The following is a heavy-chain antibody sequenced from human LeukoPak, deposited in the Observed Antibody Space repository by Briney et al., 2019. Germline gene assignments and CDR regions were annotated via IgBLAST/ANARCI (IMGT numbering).Heavy chain of an antibody. CDR2: INSDGTST. V-gene: IGHV3-74*01. J-gene: IGHJ4*02. CDR3: AKGGSSGWYGDY. CDR1: GFTFSSYW. D-gene: IGHD6-19*01. Sequence: GGSLRLSCAASGFTFSSYWMHWVRQAPGKGLVWVSRINSDGTSTSYADSVKGRFTISRDNAKNTLYLQMNSLRVEDTAVYYCAKGGSSGWYGDYWGQGTLVTVSS.